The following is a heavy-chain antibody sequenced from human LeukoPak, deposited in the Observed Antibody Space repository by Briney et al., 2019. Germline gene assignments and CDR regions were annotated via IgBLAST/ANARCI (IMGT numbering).Heavy chain of an antibody. J-gene: IGHJ4*02. CDR2: IHPGDSDA. CDR1: GYSFTTYW. CDR3: ARRIRGDLAVYYFDY. Sequence: GESLKISCKGSGYSFTTYWFGWVRQMPGKGLEWMGIIHPGDSDARYSPSFQGQVTISADKSSSTAYLQWSRLKASDTAMYYCARRIRGDLAVYYFDYWGQGTLVTVSS. D-gene: IGHD3-10*01. V-gene: IGHV5-51*01.